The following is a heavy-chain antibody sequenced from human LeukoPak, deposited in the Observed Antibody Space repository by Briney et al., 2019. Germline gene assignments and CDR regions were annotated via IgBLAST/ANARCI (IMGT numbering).Heavy chain of an antibody. V-gene: IGHV3-11*04. CDR3: ARDAIVTDF. J-gene: IGHJ4*02. CDR2: ISRSGSTK. D-gene: IGHD1-26*01. CDR1: GFTFSDYN. Sequence: GGSLRLSCAASGFTFSDYNMRWIRQAPGKGLEWVSSISRSGSTKYYADSVKGRFTISRDNAKNSLFLQMNSLRAEDTAVYYCARDAIVTDFWGQGTLVTVSS.